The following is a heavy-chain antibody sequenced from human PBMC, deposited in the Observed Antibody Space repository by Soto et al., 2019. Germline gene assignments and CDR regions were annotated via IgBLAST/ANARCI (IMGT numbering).Heavy chain of an antibody. V-gene: IGHV4-61*01. Sequence: PSETLSLTCTVPVRSANSVTYYWSWIRQPPGKGLEWIGFIHYSGSTNYNPSLKSRVTMSVDTSKNQFSLKLTSVNAADTAVYYCTRGGDAYKNGHWGQGTLVTVS. J-gene: IGHJ4*02. CDR3: TRGGDAYKNGH. CDR1: VRSANSVTYY. D-gene: IGHD2-21*01. CDR2: IHYSGST.